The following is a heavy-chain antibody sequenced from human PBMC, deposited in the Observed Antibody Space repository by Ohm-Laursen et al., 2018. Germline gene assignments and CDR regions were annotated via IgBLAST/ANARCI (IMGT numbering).Heavy chain of an antibody. Sequence: SDTLSLTWAVYGGSFSGYYWSWIRQPPGKGLEWIGEINHSGSTNYNPSLKSRVTISVDTSKNQFSLKLSSVTAADTAVYYCARSSASSWYFHAFDIWGLGTMVTVSS. D-gene: IGHD6-13*01. CDR3: ARSSASSWYFHAFDI. CDR1: GGSFSGYY. CDR2: INHSGST. J-gene: IGHJ3*02. V-gene: IGHV4-34*01.